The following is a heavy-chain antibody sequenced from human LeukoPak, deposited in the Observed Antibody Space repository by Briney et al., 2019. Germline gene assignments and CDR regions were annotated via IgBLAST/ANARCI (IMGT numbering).Heavy chain of an antibody. CDR3: ARIPRTVAGTFKQFDY. CDR1: GGSISSNNYY. V-gene: IGHV4-39*01. Sequence: SETLSLTCTVSGGSISSNNYYWGWIRQPPGKGLEWIGSIYYSGSTYYNPSLKSRVTISVDTSKNQFSLKLSSVTAADTAVYYCARIPRTVAGTFKQFDYWGQGTLVTVSS. CDR2: IYYSGST. D-gene: IGHD6-19*01. J-gene: IGHJ4*02.